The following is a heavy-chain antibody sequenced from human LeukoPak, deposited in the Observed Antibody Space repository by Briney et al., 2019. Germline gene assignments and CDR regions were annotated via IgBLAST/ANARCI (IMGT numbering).Heavy chain of an antibody. Sequence: GGSLRLSCAASGFTFSSYAMHWVRQAPGKGLEWVAIISSDGSQKFYADSVKGRFTISRDNSKNTLYLQMDSLRAEDTAVYYCARMILLLGDVLTVPPRGFDYWGQGTLVTVSS. J-gene: IGHJ4*02. CDR2: ISSDGSQK. D-gene: IGHD3-9*01. CDR3: ARMILLLGDVLTVPPRGFDY. CDR1: GFTFSSYA. V-gene: IGHV3-30*03.